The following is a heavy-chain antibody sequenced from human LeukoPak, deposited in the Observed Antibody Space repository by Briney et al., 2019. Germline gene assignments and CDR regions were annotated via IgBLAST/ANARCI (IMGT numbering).Heavy chain of an antibody. V-gene: IGHV3-23*01. CDR2: ITDSGSNT. D-gene: IGHD2/OR15-2a*01. CDR3: ANRHYFRSDY. Sequence: GGSLRLSCAASGFTFSSSVMSWVRQAPGKGLEYVSVITDSGSNTFYADSVKGRFTISRDNSRNTLYLQMNSLRAEDTAVYYCANRHYFRSDYRGQGTLVTVSS. CDR1: GFTFSSSV. J-gene: IGHJ4*02.